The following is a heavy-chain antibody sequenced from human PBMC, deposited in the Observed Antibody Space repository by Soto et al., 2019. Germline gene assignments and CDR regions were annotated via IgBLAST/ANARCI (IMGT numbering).Heavy chain of an antibody. CDR1: GFTFSSYA. CDR2: ISGSGGST. D-gene: IGHD2-2*01. Sequence: PGGSLRLSCAASGFTFSSYAMSWVRQAPGKGLEWVSAISGSGGSTYYADSVKGRFTISRDNSKNTLYLQMNSLRAEDTAVYYCAKDPCREYQLLCVGFDPWGQGTLVTVPQ. V-gene: IGHV3-23*01. CDR3: AKDPCREYQLLCVGFDP. J-gene: IGHJ5*02.